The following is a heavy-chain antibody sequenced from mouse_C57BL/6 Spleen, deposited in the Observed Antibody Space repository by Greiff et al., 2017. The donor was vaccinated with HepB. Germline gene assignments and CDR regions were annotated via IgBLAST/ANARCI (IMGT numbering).Heavy chain of an antibody. Sequence: QVQLQQAGAELAKPGASVKLSCKASGYTFTSYWMHWVKQRPGQGLEWIGYINPSSGYTKYNQKFKDKATLTADKSSNTAYMQLSSLTYEDSAVYYCARGGTTVFDYWGQGTTLTVSS. J-gene: IGHJ2*01. CDR3: ARGGTTVFDY. CDR1: GYTFTSYW. V-gene: IGHV1-7*01. CDR2: INPSSGYT. D-gene: IGHD1-1*01.